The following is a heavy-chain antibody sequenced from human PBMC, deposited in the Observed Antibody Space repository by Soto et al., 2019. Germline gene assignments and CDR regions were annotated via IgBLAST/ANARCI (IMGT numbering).Heavy chain of an antibody. D-gene: IGHD6-25*01. CDR1: GYTFTSYY. CDR3: GRGRFDSSGLFYYYYGMDV. Sequence: ASVKVSCKASGYTFTSYYMHWVRQAPGQGLEWMGIINPSGGSTSYAQKFQGRVTMTRDTSTSTVYMELSSLRSEDTAVYYCGRGRFDSSGLFYYYYGMDVWGQGTTVTVSS. J-gene: IGHJ6*02. CDR2: INPSGGST. V-gene: IGHV1-46*01.